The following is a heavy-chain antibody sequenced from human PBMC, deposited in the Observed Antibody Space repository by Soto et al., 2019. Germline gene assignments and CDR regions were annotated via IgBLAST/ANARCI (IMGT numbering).Heavy chain of an antibody. V-gene: IGHV3-33*01. CDR1: GFTFSSYG. D-gene: IGHD3-10*01. J-gene: IGHJ4*02. CDR3: ARDLALLWFGELSKGFDY. Sequence: PGGSLRLSCAASGFTFSSYGMHWVRQAPGKGLEWVAVIWYDGSNKYYADSVKGRFTISRDNSKNTLYLQMNSLRAEDTAVYYCARDLALLWFGELSKGFDYWGQGTLVTVSS. CDR2: IWYDGSNK.